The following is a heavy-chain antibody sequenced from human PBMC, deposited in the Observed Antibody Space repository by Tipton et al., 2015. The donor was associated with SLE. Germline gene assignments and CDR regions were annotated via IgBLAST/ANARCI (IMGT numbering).Heavy chain of an antibody. D-gene: IGHD5-12*01. CDR2: ISYSGST. J-gene: IGHJ4*02. CDR3: ARGGFGGYDYFDH. V-gene: IGHV4-31*03. CDR1: RGSISSDDYY. Sequence: TLSLTCTVSRGSISSDDYYWTWIRQHPGKGLEWIGYISYSGSTNFHPSLKSRVTMSVDASKNHFSLRLSSVTAADTAVYYCARGGFGGYDYFDHWGQGTLVTVSS.